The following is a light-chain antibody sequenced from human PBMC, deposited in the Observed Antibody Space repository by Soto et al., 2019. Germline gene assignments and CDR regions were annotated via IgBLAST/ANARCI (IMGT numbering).Light chain of an antibody. CDR3: QQYYSIPYT. Sequence: DIVMTQSPDSLAVSLGERATINCKSSQSVLSSSNHKNFLAWSQQKPGQSPKLLIYWASTRESGVPDRFSGSGSGTDFTLTISSLQAEDVAVYYCQQYYSIPYTFGQGTKLEIK. V-gene: IGKV4-1*01. CDR2: WAS. J-gene: IGKJ2*01. CDR1: QSVLSSSNHKNF.